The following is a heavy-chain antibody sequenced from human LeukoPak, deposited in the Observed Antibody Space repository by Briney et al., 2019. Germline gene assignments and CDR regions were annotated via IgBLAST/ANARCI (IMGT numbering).Heavy chain of an antibody. V-gene: IGHV4-38-2*02. CDR1: GYSISSGYY. CDR3: ARVRFLEWLLGYYFDY. D-gene: IGHD3-3*01. CDR2: IYHSGST. J-gene: IGHJ4*02. Sequence: SETLSLTCTVSGYSISSGYYWGWIRQPPGKGLEWIGSIYHSGSTYYNPSLKSRVTISVDTSKNQFSLKLSSVTAADTAVYYCARVRFLEWLLGYYFDYWGQGTLVTVSS.